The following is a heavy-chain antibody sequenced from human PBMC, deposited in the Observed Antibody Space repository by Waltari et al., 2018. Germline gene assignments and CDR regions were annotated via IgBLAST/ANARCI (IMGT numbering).Heavy chain of an antibody. CDR3: ARGAGGSGTPNWFDP. V-gene: IGHV3-21*02. CDR1: EFTLSSYT. J-gene: IGHJ5*02. Sequence: EVQLVESGGGLVKPGGSLRLSCAVSEFTLSSYTWSWVRQGPGKGLECVSSMTTSGRSIYYADSVRGRFTRSRDNAKKSLFLQMTSLRPDDTAVYYCARGAGGSGTPNWFDPWGQGTLVTVSS. CDR2: MTTSGRSI. D-gene: IGHD3-10*01.